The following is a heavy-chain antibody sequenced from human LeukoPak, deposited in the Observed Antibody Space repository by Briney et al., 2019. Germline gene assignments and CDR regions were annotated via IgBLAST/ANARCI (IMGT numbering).Heavy chain of an antibody. Sequence: GGSLRLSCAASGFTFSNAWMSWVRRAPGKGLEWVGHIKSKINGGTTDLAAPVKDRFTISRDDLKNTLYLQMNSLKTEDTAVYYCTTVRALDYYDSSGYYSFGFDYWGQGTLVTVSS. J-gene: IGHJ4*02. CDR2: IKSKINGGTT. CDR1: GFTFSNAW. CDR3: TTVRALDYYDSSGYYSFGFDY. V-gene: IGHV3-15*01. D-gene: IGHD3-22*01.